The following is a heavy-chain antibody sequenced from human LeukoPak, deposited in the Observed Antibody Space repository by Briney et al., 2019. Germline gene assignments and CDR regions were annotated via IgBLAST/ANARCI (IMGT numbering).Heavy chain of an antibody. V-gene: IGHV1-69*04. D-gene: IGHD3-22*01. CDR2: IIPILGIA. J-gene: IGHJ3*02. CDR1: GGTFSSYA. Sequence: SVKVSCEASGGTFSSYAISWVRQAPGQGLEWMGRIIPILGIANYAQKFQGRVTITADKSTSTAYMELSSLRSEDTAVYYCARDYYDSSGYVDIWGQGTMVTVSS. CDR3: ARDYYDSSGYVDI.